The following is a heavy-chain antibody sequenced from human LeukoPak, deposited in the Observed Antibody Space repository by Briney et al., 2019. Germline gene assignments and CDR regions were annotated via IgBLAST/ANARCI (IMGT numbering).Heavy chain of an antibody. D-gene: IGHD6-13*01. V-gene: IGHV4-61*01. CDR1: GGSISSGSYY. CDR3: ARQGSSSWILFMDV. CDR2: IYYSGST. J-gene: IGHJ6*02. Sequence: PSETLSLTCTVSGGSISSGSYYWSWIRQPPGKGLEWIGYIYYSGSTKYNPSLKSRVTISVDTSKNQFSLKLSSVTAADTAVYYCARQGSSSWILFMDVWGQGTTVTVSS.